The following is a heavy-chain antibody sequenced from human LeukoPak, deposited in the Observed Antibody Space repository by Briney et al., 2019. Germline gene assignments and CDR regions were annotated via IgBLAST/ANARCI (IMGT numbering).Heavy chain of an antibody. CDR1: GFTFSIYA. CDR3: AKAAVEYQLHNHWFDP. D-gene: IGHD2-2*01. V-gene: IGHV3-30*10. Sequence: GGSLRLSCAISGFTFSIYAMHCVRQAPGRGLEWVAVISLYGTNKFYTDSEKGRFTITRANSKNTFYLQMNSLRPEDTAVYYCAKAAVEYQLHNHWFDPWGQGTLVTVSS. J-gene: IGHJ5*02. CDR2: ISLYGTNK.